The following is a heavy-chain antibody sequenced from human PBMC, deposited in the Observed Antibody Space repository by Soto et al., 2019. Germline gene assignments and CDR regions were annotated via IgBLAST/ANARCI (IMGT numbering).Heavy chain of an antibody. Sequence: VQLLESGGGLLQPGGSLRLSCAASGFTFNDYGMAWVRQPPGKGLEWVSAISGSGGGTYYADSVKGRFTISRDNSQSTLYLLMNSLRVEDTAVYYCARDVGYSSGWPEYYFDSWGLGTLVTVSS. J-gene: IGHJ4*02. CDR2: ISGSGGGT. CDR3: ARDVGYSSGWPEYYFDS. D-gene: IGHD6-19*01. V-gene: IGHV3-23*01. CDR1: GFTFNDYG.